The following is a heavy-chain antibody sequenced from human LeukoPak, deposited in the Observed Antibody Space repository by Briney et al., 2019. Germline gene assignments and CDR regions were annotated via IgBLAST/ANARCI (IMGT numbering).Heavy chain of an antibody. J-gene: IGHJ4*02. CDR1: GGSIGSDY. CDR2: IFYIGST. D-gene: IGHD1-26*01. CDR3: ARQVGAVDY. Sequence: SETLSLTCSVSGGSIGSDYWNWIRQPPGKALEWIGYIFYIGSTNYNPSLKSRVTISVDTSKNQFSLKLSSVTAADAAVYYCARQVGAVDYWGQGTLVTVSS. V-gene: IGHV4-59*08.